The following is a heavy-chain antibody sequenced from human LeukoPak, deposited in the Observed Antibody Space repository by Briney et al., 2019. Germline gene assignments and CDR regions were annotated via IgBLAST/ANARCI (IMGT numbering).Heavy chain of an antibody. J-gene: IGHJ6*03. CDR1: GASISAHY. Sequence: SETLSLTCTVSGASISAHYWSWIRQPPGKGLEYIGDVYYTGTTNYNPSLQSRATMSVDTSKNQFSLRLFSVTAADTAVYYCAKFGTYPVHVSYSYYYLDVWGKGTTVTVSS. CDR2: VYYTGTT. D-gene: IGHD1-26*01. CDR3: AKFGTYPVHVSYSYYYLDV. V-gene: IGHV4-59*11.